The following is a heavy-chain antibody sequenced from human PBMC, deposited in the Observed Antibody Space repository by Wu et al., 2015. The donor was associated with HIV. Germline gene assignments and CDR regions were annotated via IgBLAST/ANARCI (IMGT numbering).Heavy chain of an antibody. J-gene: IGHJ6*02. V-gene: IGHV1-69*05. Sequence: QVQLVQSGAEVKKPGSSVKVSCKASGGTFSSYAISWVRQAPGQGLEWMGGIIPIFGTANYAQKFQGRVTITTDESTSTAYMELSSLRSEDTAVYYCARVSNPEYLPADEYQLPSDYYYYGMDVWGQGTTVTVSS. CDR2: IIPIFGTA. CDR1: GGTFSSYA. D-gene: IGHD2-2*01. CDR3: ARVSNPEYLPADEYQLPSDYYYYGMDV.